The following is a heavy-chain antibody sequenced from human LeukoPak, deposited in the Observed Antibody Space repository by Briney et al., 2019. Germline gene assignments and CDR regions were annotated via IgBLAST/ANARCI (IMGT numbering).Heavy chain of an antibody. V-gene: IGHV1-2*02. J-gene: IGHJ4*02. CDR1: GYTFTGYY. CDR3: ARGPDIALWFGEAAFDY. Sequence: ASVKVSCKASGYTFTGYYMHWVRQAPGQGIEWMGWINPNSGGTNYAQKFQGRVTMTRDTSISTAYMELSRLRSDDTAVYYCARGPDIALWFGEAAFDYWGQGTLVTVSS. D-gene: IGHD3-10*01. CDR2: INPNSGGT.